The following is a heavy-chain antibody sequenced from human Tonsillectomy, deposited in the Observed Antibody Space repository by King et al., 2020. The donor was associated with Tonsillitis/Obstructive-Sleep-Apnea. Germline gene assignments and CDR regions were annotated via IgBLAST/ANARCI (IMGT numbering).Heavy chain of an antibody. V-gene: IGHV1-46*01. CDR3: ARENYGDGGAFDY. CDR1: GYTFTSYY. CDR2: MNPSGGST. Sequence: QLVQSGAEVKKPGASVKVSCKASGYTFTSYYMHWVRQAPGQGLECMGIMNPSGGSTSYAQKFQGRVTMTRDTSTSTVYMELSSLRSEYTAVYYCARENYGDGGAFDYWGQGTLVTVSS. D-gene: IGHD4-17*01. J-gene: IGHJ4*02.